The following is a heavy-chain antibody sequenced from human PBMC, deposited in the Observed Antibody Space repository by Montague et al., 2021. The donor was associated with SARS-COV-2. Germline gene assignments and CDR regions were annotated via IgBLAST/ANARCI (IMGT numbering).Heavy chain of an antibody. Sequence: SETLSLTCIVSGGSITGYYWSWLRRSPGKGLEWIAYIYDGGAVNYNPPLGSRVTISTDTSKNQLSLKVNSVTAADTAVYYCVRGHPYGGPRGAYDIWGQGTVVTVSS. D-gene: IGHD4-23*01. CDR1: GGSITGYY. CDR2: IYDGGAV. J-gene: IGHJ3*02. V-gene: IGHV4-59*01. CDR3: VRGHPYGGPRGAYDI.